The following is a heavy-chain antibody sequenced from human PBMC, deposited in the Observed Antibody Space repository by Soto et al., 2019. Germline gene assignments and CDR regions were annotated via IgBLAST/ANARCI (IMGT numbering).Heavy chain of an antibody. CDR3: ARREQVEMAFVY. CDR2: IYYSGST. J-gene: IGHJ4*02. D-gene: IGHD1-26*01. Sequence: SETLSLTCTVSGGSISSGGYYWSWIRQHPGKGLEWIGYIYYSGSTYYNPSLKSRVTISVDTSKNQFSLKLSSVTATDTAVYYCARREQVEMAFVYWDPGTLVTVSS. CDR1: GGSISSGGYY. V-gene: IGHV4-31*03.